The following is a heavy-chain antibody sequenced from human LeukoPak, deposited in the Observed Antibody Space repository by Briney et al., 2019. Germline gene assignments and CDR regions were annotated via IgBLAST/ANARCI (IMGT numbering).Heavy chain of an antibody. CDR2: IYSSGST. CDR1: GGSISSYY. J-gene: IGHJ4*02. D-gene: IGHD1-26*01. CDR3: ARTQSQSGSYRYYFGY. Sequence: SETLSLTCTVSGGSISSYYWSWIRQPAGKGLEWIGRIYSSGSTNYNPSLKSRVTMSLDPSKNQFSLKLNSVTAADTAVYYCARTQSQSGSYRYYFGYWGQGTLVTVSS. V-gene: IGHV4-4*07.